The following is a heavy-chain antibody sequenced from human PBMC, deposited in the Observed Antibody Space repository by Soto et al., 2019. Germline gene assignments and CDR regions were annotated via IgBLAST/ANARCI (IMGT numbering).Heavy chain of an antibody. D-gene: IGHD2-2*03. CDR1: GYTFTSYD. CDR2: MYPNSGNT. J-gene: IGHJ4*02. CDR3: ARDMDDYFDY. V-gene: IGHV1-8*01. Sequence: ASVKVSCKASGYTFTSYDINWVRQATGQGLEWMGWMYPNSGNTNYAQKFQGRVTMTRDTSISTAYMELSRLRSDDTAVYYCARDMDDYFDYWGQGTLVTVSS.